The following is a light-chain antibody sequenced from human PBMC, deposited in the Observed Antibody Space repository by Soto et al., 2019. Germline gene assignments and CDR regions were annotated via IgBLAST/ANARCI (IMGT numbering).Light chain of an antibody. CDR3: AAWDDSLNGYV. J-gene: IGLJ1*01. Sequence: QSVLTQPPSASGTPGQRVTISCSGSSSNIGSNTVNWYQQLPGTAPKLLIYSNNQQPSGVPDRFSGSKSGTSGSLAISGLQSEDEADYYCAAWDDSLNGYVFGTGTKVTVL. V-gene: IGLV1-44*01. CDR2: SNN. CDR1: SSNIGSNT.